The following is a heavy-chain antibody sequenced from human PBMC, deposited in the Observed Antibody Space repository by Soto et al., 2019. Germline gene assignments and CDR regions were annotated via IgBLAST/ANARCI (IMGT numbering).Heavy chain of an antibody. J-gene: IGHJ4*02. Sequence: QVQLVESGGGVVQPGRSLRLPCAASGFTFSSYGMHWVRQAPGKGLEWVAVIWYDGSNKYYADSVKGRFTISRDNSKNTLYLQMNSLRAEDTAVYYCARWLGIFDYWGQGTLVTVSS. D-gene: IGHD6-19*01. CDR3: ARWLGIFDY. CDR1: GFTFSSYG. CDR2: IWYDGSNK. V-gene: IGHV3-33*01.